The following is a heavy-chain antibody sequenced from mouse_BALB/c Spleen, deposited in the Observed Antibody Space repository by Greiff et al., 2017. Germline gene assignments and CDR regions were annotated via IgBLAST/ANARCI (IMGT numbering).Heavy chain of an antibody. CDR1: GFTFSSYG. Sequence: EVQLVESGGDLVKPGGSLKLSCAASGFTFSSYGMSWVRQTPDKRLEWVATISSGGSYTYYPDSVKGRFTISRDNAKNTLYLQMSSLKSEDTAMYYCARENYGLYYFDYWGQGTTLTVSS. V-gene: IGHV5-6*01. CDR2: ISSGGSYT. CDR3: ARENYGLYYFDY. D-gene: IGHD1-1*01. J-gene: IGHJ2*01.